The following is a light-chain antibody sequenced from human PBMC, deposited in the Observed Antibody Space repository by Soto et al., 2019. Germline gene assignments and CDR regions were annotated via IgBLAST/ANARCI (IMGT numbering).Light chain of an antibody. CDR1: KLGDKY. CDR3: QAWDRSTGV. Sequence: SYELTQPPSVSVSPGQTASITCSGDKLGDKYVCWYHQKPGQSPVLVIYQDSKRPSGIPERFSGSNSGNTATLTISGTQPMDEDDYYCQAWDRSTGVFGTGTKLTVL. J-gene: IGLJ1*01. CDR2: QDS. V-gene: IGLV3-1*01.